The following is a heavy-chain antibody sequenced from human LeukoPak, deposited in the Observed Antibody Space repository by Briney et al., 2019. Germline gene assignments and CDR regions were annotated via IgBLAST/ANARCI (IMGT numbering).Heavy chain of an antibody. D-gene: IGHD4-23*01. J-gene: IGHJ4*02. CDR2: IYSGGST. Sequence: GGSLRLSCAASGFTVSSNYMSWVRQAPGKGLEWVSVIYSGGSTYYADSVKGRFTISRDNSKNTLYLQMNSLRAEDTAVYYCARGETVVNMASTLDYWGQGTLVTVSS. CDR3: ARGETVVNMASTLDY. CDR1: GFTVSSNY. V-gene: IGHV3-53*01.